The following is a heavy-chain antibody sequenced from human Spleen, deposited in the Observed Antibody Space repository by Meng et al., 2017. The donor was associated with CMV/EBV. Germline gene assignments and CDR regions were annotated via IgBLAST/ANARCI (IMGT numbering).Heavy chain of an antibody. CDR2: ISGSAGST. Sequence: GESLKISCAASGFTFSSYAMSWVRQAPGKGLEWVSAISGSAGSTYYADSVKGRFTISRDNSKNTLYLQMNSLRAEDTAVYYCAKSSHFDYWGQGTLVTVSS. J-gene: IGHJ4*02. CDR1: GFTFSSYA. V-gene: IGHV3-23*01. CDR3: AKSSHFDY.